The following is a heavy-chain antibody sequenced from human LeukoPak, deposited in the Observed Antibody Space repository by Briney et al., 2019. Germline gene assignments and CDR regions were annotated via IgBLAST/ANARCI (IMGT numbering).Heavy chain of an antibody. J-gene: IGHJ3*02. D-gene: IGHD1-26*01. CDR3: ARGPVGATTIGVFDI. CDR1: GGSISSYY. CDR2: IYYSGST. V-gene: IGHV4-59*01. Sequence: SETLSLTCTVSGGSISSYYWSWIRQPPGKGLEWIGYIYYSGSTNYNPSLKSRVTISVDTSKNQFSLKLSSVTAADTAVYYCARGPVGATTIGVFDIWGQGTMVTVSS.